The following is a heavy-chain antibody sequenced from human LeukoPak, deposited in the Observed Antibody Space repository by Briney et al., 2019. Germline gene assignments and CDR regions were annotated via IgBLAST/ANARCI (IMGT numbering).Heavy chain of an antibody. J-gene: IGHJ6*04. CDR3: AELGITMIGGV. CDR1: GFSFDTYA. D-gene: IGHD3-10*02. Sequence: GGSLRLSCTASGFSFDTYAMNWVRQAPGKGLEWVSYISSSGSTIYYADSVKGRFTISRDNAKNSLYLQMNSLRAEDTAVYYCAELGITMIGGVWGKGTTVTISS. V-gene: IGHV3-48*03. CDR2: ISSSGSTI.